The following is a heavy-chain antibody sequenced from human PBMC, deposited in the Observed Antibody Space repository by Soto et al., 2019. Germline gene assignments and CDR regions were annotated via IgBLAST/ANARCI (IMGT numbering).Heavy chain of an antibody. CDR3: ARDRAYYESSGLYFDY. J-gene: IGHJ4*02. CDR1: GDSIRSYY. Sequence: SETLSLTCTVSGDSIRSYYWSWIRQPPGKGLEWIGYIYDSGSTNYNPSLKSRVTISVDTSKSQLSLKLSSVTAADTAVYYCARDRAYYESSGLYFDYWGQGTLVTVSS. V-gene: IGHV4-59*01. CDR2: IYDSGST. D-gene: IGHD3-22*01.